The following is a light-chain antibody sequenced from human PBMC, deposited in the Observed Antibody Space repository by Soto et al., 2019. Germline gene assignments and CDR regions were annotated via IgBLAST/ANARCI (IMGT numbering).Light chain of an antibody. CDR3: CSYAGSSLV. CDR2: DAN. CDR1: SGDIGGYNY. V-gene: IGLV2-11*01. Sequence: QSALTQPRSVSGSPGQSVTISCTGASGDIGGYNYVSWYQHHPGKAPKLIIFDANKRPSGVPDRFSGSKSGNTASLTISGLQPEDEADYYCCSYAGSSLVFGGGTKLTVL. J-gene: IGLJ2*01.